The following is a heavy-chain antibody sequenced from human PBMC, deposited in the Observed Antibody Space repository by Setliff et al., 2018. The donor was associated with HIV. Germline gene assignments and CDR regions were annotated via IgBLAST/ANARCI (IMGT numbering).Heavy chain of an antibody. CDR3: ARIRGNSGYDYYYGMDV. Sequence: ETLSLTCAVYGGSFSGYYWSWIRQPPGKALEWLAHIFSNDKKSYSTSLKTRLTISKDTSKSQVVLTMTNMDPVDTATYYCARIRGNSGYDYYYGMDVWGQGTTVTVSS. V-gene: IGHV2-26*01. CDR2: IFSNDKK. J-gene: IGHJ6*02. CDR1: GGSFSGYYW. D-gene: IGHD2-21*02.